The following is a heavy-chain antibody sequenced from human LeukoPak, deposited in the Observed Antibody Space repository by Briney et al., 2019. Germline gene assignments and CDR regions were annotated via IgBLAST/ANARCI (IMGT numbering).Heavy chain of an antibody. CDR2: ISSSDSTI. CDR1: GFTFSDYY. CDR3: ARDRDGCSGGSCIEY. D-gene: IGHD2-15*01. V-gene: IGHV3-11*04. Sequence: GGSLRLPCAASGFTFSDYYMSWIRQAPGKGLEWVSYISSSDSTIYYADSVKGRFTISRDNAKNSLYLQMNSLRAEDTAVYYCARDRDGCSGGSCIEYWGQGILVTVSS. J-gene: IGHJ4*02.